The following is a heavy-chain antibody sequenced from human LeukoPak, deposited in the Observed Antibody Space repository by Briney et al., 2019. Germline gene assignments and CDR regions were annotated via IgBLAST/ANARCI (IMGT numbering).Heavy chain of an antibody. CDR3: AGPHDYGDYADAFDI. CDR2: IYYSGST. D-gene: IGHD4-17*01. V-gene: IGHV4-39*07. J-gene: IGHJ3*02. CDR1: GGSISSSSYY. Sequence: SETLSLTCTVSGGSISSSSYYWGCIRQPPGKGLECIGSIYYSGSTYYNPSLKSRVTISVDTSKNQFSLKLSSVTAADTAVYYCAGPHDYGDYADAFDIWGQGTMVTVSS.